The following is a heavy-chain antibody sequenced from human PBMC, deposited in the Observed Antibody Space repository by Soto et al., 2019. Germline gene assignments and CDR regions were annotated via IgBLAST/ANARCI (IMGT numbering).Heavy chain of an antibody. V-gene: IGHV4-59*01. CDR1: GGSLSEYY. CDR3: ARTPQGLDP. J-gene: IGHJ5*02. Sequence: SETLSLTCTVSGGSLSEYYWSWIRQTPGKGLEWIGYVYNSGSTNYNPSLKSRVAISIGTSKKQCSLELTSVTAAYTAMYYCARTPQGLDPWVEGTLVTSPQ. CDR2: VYNSGST.